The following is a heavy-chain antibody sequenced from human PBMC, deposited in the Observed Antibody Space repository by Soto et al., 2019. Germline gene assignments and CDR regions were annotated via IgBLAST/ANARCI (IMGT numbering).Heavy chain of an antibody. CDR1: GFSLSTSGVG. Sequence: QITLKESGPTLVKPTQTLTLTCTFSGFSLSTSGVGVGWIRQPPGKALEWLALIYWDDDKRYRPSLKSRLTITQDTAKYQVVHTLTNMDPVDTASYYYAHSRDYGDYVFWGQGTLVTVSS. D-gene: IGHD4-17*01. J-gene: IGHJ4*02. V-gene: IGHV2-5*02. CDR2: IYWDDDK. CDR3: AHSRDYGDYVF.